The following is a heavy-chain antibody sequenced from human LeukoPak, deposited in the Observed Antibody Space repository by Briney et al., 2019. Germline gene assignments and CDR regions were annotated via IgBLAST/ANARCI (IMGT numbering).Heavy chain of an antibody. CDR1: GYTFTSYY. D-gene: IGHD6-13*01. CDR3: ARDGLIAAAGISSWFDP. CDR2: INPSGGST. V-gene: IGHV1-46*01. J-gene: IGHJ5*02. Sequence: ASVKVSCKASGYTFTSYYVHWVRQAPGQGLEWMGIINPSGGSTSYAQKFQGRVTMTRDTSTSTVYMELSSLRSEDTAVYYCARDGLIAAAGISSWFDPWGQGTLVTVSS.